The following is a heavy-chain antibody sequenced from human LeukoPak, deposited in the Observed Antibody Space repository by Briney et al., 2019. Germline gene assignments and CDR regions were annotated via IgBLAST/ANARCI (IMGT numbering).Heavy chain of an antibody. CDR1: GFTFTSYA. J-gene: IGHJ4*02. D-gene: IGHD3-10*01. CDR3: AKDHYYGSTWGYFDY. CDR2: ISDSGGST. V-gene: IGHV3-23*01. Sequence: GGSLRLSCAASGFTFTSYAMSWVRQAPGKGLEWVSVISDSGGSTYYADSVKGRFTISRDDSKNTLYLQMNSPRAEDTAVYYCAKDHYYGSTWGYFDYWGQGTLVTVSS.